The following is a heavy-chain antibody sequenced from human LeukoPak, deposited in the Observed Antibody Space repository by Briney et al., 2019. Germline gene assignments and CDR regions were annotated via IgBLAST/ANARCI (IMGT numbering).Heavy chain of an antibody. CDR2: ITGSGGGT. CDR1: GFTFDDYA. J-gene: IGHJ4*02. D-gene: IGHD3-9*01. CDR3: AKWGDYDVLTGYYDPDY. Sequence: GRSLRLSCAASGFTFDDYAMHWVRQAPGKGLEWVSAITGSGGGTYYADSVKGRFTISRDNSKNTLYLQMNSLRAEDTAVYYCAKWGDYDVLTGYYDPDYWGQGTLVTVSS. V-gene: IGHV3-23*01.